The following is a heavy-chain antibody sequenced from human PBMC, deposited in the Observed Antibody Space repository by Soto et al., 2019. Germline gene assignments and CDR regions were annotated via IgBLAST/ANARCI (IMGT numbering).Heavy chain of an antibody. V-gene: IGHV1-8*01. Sequence: QVQLVQSGAEVKKPGASVKVSCKASGYTFTSYDINWVRQATGQGLEWMGWMNPNSGNTGYAQKFQCRVTMTKNTSISTADMELSSLRYEDTAVYYCAISPYGGYVWGYFDYWGQGTLVTVSS. J-gene: IGHJ4*02. D-gene: IGHD3-16*01. CDR3: AISPYGGYVWGYFDY. CDR1: GYTFTSYD. CDR2: MNPNSGNT.